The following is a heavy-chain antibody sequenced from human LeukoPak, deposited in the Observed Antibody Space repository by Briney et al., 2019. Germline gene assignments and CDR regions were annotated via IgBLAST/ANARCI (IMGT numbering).Heavy chain of an antibody. V-gene: IGHV3-23*01. CDR1: GFTFSSYA. CDR3: ARELTGDGYYDFWSGYNYYYGMDV. J-gene: IGHJ6*02. CDR2: TSGSGVST. D-gene: IGHD3-3*01. Sequence: GGSLRLSCAASGFTFSSYAMSWVRQAPGKGLEWVSATSGSGVSTYYADSVKGRFTISRDNAKNSLYLQMNSLRAEDTAVYYCARELTGDGYYDFWSGYNYYYGMDVWGQGTTVTVSS.